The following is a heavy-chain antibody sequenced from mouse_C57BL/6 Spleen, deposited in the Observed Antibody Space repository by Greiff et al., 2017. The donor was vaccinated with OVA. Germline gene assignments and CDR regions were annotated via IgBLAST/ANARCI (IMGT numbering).Heavy chain of an antibody. Sequence: QVQLQQPGAELVKPGASVTMSCKASGYTFTSYWITWVKQRPGQGLAWIGDLYPGRGSPHYNEKFKSKATLTVDTSSSTAYMQRSSLTSEDSAVYYCARSHYDYDGTWFAYWGQGTLVTVSA. CDR1: GYTFTSYW. J-gene: IGHJ3*01. D-gene: IGHD2-4*01. V-gene: IGHV1-55*01. CDR2: LYPGRGSP. CDR3: ARSHYDYDGTWFAY.